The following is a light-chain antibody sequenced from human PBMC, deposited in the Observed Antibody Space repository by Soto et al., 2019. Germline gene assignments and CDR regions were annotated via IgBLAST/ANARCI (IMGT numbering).Light chain of an antibody. J-gene: IGLJ2*01. CDR3: SSFTSSNTLV. CDR1: SSDVGGYIY. Sequence: QSALTQPASVSGSPGQSITISCTGTSSDVGGYIYVSRHQQHPGTAPKLMIYDVSNRPSGVSNRFSGSKSGNTASLTISGLQAEDEADYYCSSFTSSNTLVFGGGTKLTVL. V-gene: IGLV2-14*01. CDR2: DVS.